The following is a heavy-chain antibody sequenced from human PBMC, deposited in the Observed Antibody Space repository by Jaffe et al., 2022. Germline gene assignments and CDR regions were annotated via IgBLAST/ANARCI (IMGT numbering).Heavy chain of an antibody. CDR2: IRYDGSNK. J-gene: IGHJ4*02. CDR1: GFTFSNYG. Sequence: QVQLVESGGGVVQPGGSLRLSCAASGFTFSNYGMHWVRQAPGKGLEWVAFIRYDGSNKYYADSVKGRFTISRDNSKNTLYLQMNSLRAEDTAVYYCAKDMITFGGVIAPEYWGQGTLVTVSS. CDR3: AKDMITFGGVIAPEY. D-gene: IGHD3-16*02. V-gene: IGHV3-30*02.